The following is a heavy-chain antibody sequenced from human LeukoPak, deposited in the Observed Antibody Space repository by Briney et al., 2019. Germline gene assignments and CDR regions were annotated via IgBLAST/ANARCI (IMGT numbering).Heavy chain of an antibody. CDR1: GGSVSNYY. D-gene: IGHD7-27*01. CDR2: IYYTET. J-gene: IGHJ4*02. CDR3: ATRKLGNDY. V-gene: IGHV4-59*02. Sequence: TPSETLSLTCTVSGGSVSNYYWSWIRQSPGKGLEWIGYIYYTETSYNPSLKSRVTISADTSKNQFSLKLYFVTAADTAVYYCATRKLGNDYWGQGTLVTVSS.